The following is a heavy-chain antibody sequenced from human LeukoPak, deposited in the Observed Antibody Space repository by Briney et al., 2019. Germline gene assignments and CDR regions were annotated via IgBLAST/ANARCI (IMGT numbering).Heavy chain of an antibody. V-gene: IGHV1-2*02. D-gene: IGHD2-2*01. CDR1: GYTFSGYY. Sequence: ASVKVSCKASGYTFSGYYVHWVRQAPGQGLEWMGCINPNSGGTKYAQKFQGRVTMTRDTSISTAYMELSRLRSDDTAVYYCARGNIVVVPAAMSHFDYWGQGTLVTVSS. CDR3: ARGNIVVVPAAMSHFDY. CDR2: INPNSGGT. J-gene: IGHJ4*02.